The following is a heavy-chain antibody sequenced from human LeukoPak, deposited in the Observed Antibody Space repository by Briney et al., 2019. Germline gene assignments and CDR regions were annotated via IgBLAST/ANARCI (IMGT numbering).Heavy chain of an antibody. D-gene: IGHD1-26*01. Sequence: GGSVPHSRAPSGFPFSTQPMLCARHPPGEGREWVSGISSSSYMTYDADSVKGRFTISRDNSKNTLYLQMNSLRAEDTAEYYCARSAVGTSCCTAVDYWGQGTLVTVSS. CDR2: ISSSSYMT. V-gene: IGHV3-23*01. CDR1: GFPFSTQP. CDR3: ARSAVGTSCCTAVDY. J-gene: IGHJ4*02.